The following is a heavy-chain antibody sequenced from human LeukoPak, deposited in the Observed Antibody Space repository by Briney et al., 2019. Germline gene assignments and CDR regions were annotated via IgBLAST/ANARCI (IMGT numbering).Heavy chain of an antibody. CDR1: GGSISNY. V-gene: IGHV4-59*08. Sequence: PSETLSLTCTVSGGSISNYWSWIRQPPGKGLEWIGYIYYSGSTNYNPSLKSRVTISVDTSKNQFSLKLNSVTAADTAVYYCASISSGWYAASAEYFQHWGQGTLVTVSS. J-gene: IGHJ1*01. CDR2: IYYSGST. CDR3: ASISSGWYAASAEYFQH. D-gene: IGHD6-19*01.